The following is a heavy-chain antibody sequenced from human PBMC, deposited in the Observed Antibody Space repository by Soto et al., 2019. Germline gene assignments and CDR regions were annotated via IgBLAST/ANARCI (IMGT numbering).Heavy chain of an antibody. Sequence: LSLPCAASGFTFSSYAMSWVRQAPGKGLEWVSAISGSGGSTYYADSVKGRFTISRDNSKNTLYLQMNSLRAEDTAVYYCARIPTKSEYYDFWSGYYFDYWGQGTLVTVSS. J-gene: IGHJ4*02. V-gene: IGHV3-23*01. CDR3: ARIPTKSEYYDFWSGYYFDY. CDR2: ISGSGGST. CDR1: GFTFSSYA. D-gene: IGHD3-3*01.